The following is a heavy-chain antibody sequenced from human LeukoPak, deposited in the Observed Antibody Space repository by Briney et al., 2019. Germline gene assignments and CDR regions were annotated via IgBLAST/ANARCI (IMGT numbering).Heavy chain of an antibody. D-gene: IGHD5-18*01. CDR1: GFTFSSYG. CDR3: ARDGNTAMATAFDI. CDR2: IWYDGSNN. J-gene: IGHJ3*02. V-gene: IGHV3-30*02. Sequence: PGGSLRLSCAASGFTFSSYGMHWVRQAPGKGLQGVAFIWYDGSNNYSADSVKGRFTISRDNSKNTVYLQMNSLRAEDTAVYYCARDGNTAMATAFDIWGQGTMVIVSS.